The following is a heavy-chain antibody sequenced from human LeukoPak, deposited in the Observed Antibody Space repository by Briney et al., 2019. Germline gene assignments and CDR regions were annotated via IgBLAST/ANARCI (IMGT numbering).Heavy chain of an antibody. CDR3: ARGVQLWLQGHYYYYYMDV. CDR1: GYTFTGYY. CDR2: INPNSGCT. D-gene: IGHD5-18*01. V-gene: IGHV1-2*02. Sequence: ASVTVSCKASGYTFTGYYMHWVRQAPGQGLEWMGWINPNSGCTNYAQKFQGRGTITRNTSISAAYMELSSLRSEDTAVYYCARGVQLWLQGHYYYYYMDVWGKGTTVTVSS. J-gene: IGHJ6*03.